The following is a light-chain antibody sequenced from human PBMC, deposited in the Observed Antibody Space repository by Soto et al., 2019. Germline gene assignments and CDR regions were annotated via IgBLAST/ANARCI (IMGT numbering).Light chain of an antibody. V-gene: IGKV1-39*01. Sequence: DSQITQCPASVSRSVGDGVTITARASQTITNCLNWYQHKPGKAPKLLIYAASSLHSGVPSRFSGSGSGTDFTLTISSLQPEDFATYYCQQSYSTPRTFGQGTKVDIK. CDR3: QQSYSTPRT. CDR2: AAS. J-gene: IGKJ1*01. CDR1: QTITNC.